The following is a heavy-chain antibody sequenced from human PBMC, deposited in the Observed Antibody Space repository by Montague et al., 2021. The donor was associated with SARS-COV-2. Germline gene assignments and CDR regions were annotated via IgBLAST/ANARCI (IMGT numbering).Heavy chain of an antibody. J-gene: IGHJ5*02. V-gene: IGHV4-59*01. CDR3: AGLYAVNPNWSEP. CDR1: GASMSGYY. CDR2: INYRGTT. D-gene: IGHD3-16*01. Sequence: SETLSLTCAVSGASMSGYYWSWVRQAPGKELEWISYINYRGTTKYNPSLKSRLSTSIDTSNYLFSLILTSVTAADTAVYYCAGLYAVNPNWSEPWGQGTLVVVSS.